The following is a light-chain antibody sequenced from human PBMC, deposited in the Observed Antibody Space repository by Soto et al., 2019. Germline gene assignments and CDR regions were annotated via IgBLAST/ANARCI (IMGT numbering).Light chain of an antibody. Sequence: DIQMTQSPSSLSASVGDRVTVTCRASQSSDTYLNWYQQRPGQGPTLLIYVASTLQSGVPSRFSGSGSGTHFTLTISSLQPEDFATYYCQQNQDIPPTFGQGTRVERK. CDR1: QSSDTY. CDR2: VAS. V-gene: IGKV1-39*01. J-gene: IGKJ1*01. CDR3: QQNQDIPPT.